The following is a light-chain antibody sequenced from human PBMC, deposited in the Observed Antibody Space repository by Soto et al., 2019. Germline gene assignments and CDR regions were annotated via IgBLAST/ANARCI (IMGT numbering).Light chain of an antibody. CDR3: QQYGSSPSIT. CDR1: QSVSSSY. Sequence: EIVLTQSPGTLSLSPGERATLSCRASQSVSSSYLAWYQQKPGQAPSLLIYGASSRATGIPDRFSGSGSGTDFTLTISRLEPEDVAVYYCQQYGSSPSITFGQGTRLEIK. CDR2: GAS. V-gene: IGKV3-20*01. J-gene: IGKJ5*01.